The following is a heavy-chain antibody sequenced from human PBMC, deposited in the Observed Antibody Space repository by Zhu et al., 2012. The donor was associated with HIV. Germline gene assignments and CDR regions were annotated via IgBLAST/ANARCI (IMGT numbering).Heavy chain of an antibody. CDR3: ARLIVGARLRYFDY. CDR2: IYTSGST. CDR1: GVSINSYY. J-gene: IGHJ4*02. Sequence: QVQLQESGPGLVKPSETLSLTCTVSGVSINSYYWSWIRQPPGRGLEWIGYIYTSGSTNYNPSLKSRITISVDTSKNQFSLKLSSVTAADTAVYYCARLIVGARLRYFDYWGPGEPWVTGLL. V-gene: IGHV4-4*09. D-gene: IGHD1-26*01.